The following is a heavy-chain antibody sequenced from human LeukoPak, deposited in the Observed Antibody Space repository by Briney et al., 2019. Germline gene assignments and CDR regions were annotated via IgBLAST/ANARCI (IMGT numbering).Heavy chain of an antibody. CDR1: GGSISSSSYY. D-gene: IGHD5-24*01. Sequence: KPSETLSLTCTVSGGSISSSSYYWGWIRQPPGKGLEWIGRIYYSGSTYYNPSLKSRVTISVDTSKNQFSLKLSSVTAADTAVYYCARMATGFYYYYYMDVWGKGTTVTVSS. V-gene: IGHV4-39*01. CDR3: ARMATGFYYYYYMDV. J-gene: IGHJ6*03. CDR2: IYYSGST.